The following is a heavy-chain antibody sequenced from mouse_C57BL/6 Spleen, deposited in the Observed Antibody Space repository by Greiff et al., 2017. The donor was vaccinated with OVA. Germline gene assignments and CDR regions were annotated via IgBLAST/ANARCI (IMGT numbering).Heavy chain of an antibody. J-gene: IGHJ2*01. CDR2: IYPRSGNT. CDR3: ARLDTTGPYYFYY. D-gene: IGHD2-3*01. Sequence: QVQLQQSGAELARPGASVKLSCKASGYTFTSYGISWVKQRTGQGLEWIGEIYPRSGNTYYNEKFKGKATLTADKSSSTAYMELRSLTSEDSAVYFCARLDTTGPYYFYYWGQGTTLTVSS. V-gene: IGHV1-81*01. CDR1: GYTFTSYG.